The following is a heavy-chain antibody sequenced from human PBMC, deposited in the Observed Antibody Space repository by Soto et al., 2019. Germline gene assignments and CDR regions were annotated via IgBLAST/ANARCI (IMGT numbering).Heavy chain of an antibody. Sequence: PSETLSLTCAVSGGSISSSNWWSWVRQPPGKGLEWIGEIYHSGSTNYNPSLKSRVTISVDKSKNQFSLKLSSVTAADTAVYYCARAYYDSSGYYHNNFDYWGQGTLVTVSS. CDR3: ARAYYDSSGYYHNNFDY. D-gene: IGHD3-22*01. J-gene: IGHJ4*02. CDR1: GGSISSSNW. CDR2: IYHSGST. V-gene: IGHV4-4*02.